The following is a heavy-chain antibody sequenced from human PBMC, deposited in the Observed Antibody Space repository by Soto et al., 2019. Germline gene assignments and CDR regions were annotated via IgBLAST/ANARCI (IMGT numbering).Heavy chain of an antibody. CDR2: IYSSGNT. CDR3: ARGGLDYSGWYDPLDDY. J-gene: IGHJ4*02. D-gene: IGHD6-19*01. V-gene: IGHV4-31*03. CDR1: GGSISSGDYH. Sequence: QVRLQESGPGLVKPSQTLSLTCTVSGGSISSGDYHWSWIRQHPGKGLEWIGYIYSSGNTYYNSSLKSRTTLSIDTSKNQFSLRLSSVTAADTAVYYCARGGLDYSGWYDPLDDYWGQGTLVTVSS.